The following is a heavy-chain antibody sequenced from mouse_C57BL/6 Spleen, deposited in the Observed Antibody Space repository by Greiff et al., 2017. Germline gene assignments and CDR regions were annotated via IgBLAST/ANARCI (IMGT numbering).Heavy chain of an antibody. D-gene: IGHD2-5*01. Sequence: QVQLQQPGAELVRPGSSVKLSCKASGYTFTSYWMHWVKQRPIQGLEWIGNIDPSDSETHYNQKFKDKATLTVDKSSSTAYMQLSSLTSEDSAVYYCARRTSNAIDYWGQGTTLTVSS. V-gene: IGHV1-52*01. J-gene: IGHJ2*01. CDR3: ARRTSNAIDY. CDR2: IDPSDSET. CDR1: GYTFTSYW.